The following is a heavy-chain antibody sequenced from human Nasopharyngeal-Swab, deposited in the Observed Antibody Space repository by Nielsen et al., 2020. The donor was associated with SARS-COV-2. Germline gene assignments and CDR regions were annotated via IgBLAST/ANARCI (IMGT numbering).Heavy chain of an antibody. J-gene: IGHJ2*01. Sequence: SETLSLTCVVYCGSFSGYYWSWIRQPPGKGLEWIGEINHSGSTNYNPSLKSLVTISVDTCKNQFSLKLSSVTAADTAVYYCARSVFRWYFDLWGRGTLVTVSS. CDR3: ARSVFRWYFDL. CDR2: INHSGST. CDR1: CGSFSGYY. V-gene: IGHV4-34*01.